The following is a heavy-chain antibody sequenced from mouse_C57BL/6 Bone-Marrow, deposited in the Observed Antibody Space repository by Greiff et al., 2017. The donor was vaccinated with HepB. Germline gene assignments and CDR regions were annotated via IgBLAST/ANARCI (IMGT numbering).Heavy chain of an antibody. CDR3: ARRGDGSSYDWYFDV. CDR2: INSDGGST. D-gene: IGHD1-1*01. V-gene: IGHV5-2*03. Sequence: EVKLMESGGGLVQPGESLKLSCESNEYEFPSHDMSWVRKTPEKRLELVAAINSDGGSTYYPDTMERRFIISRDNTKKTLYLQMSSLRSEDTALYYCARRGDGSSYDWYFDVWGTGTTVTVSS. J-gene: IGHJ1*03. CDR1: EYEFPSHD.